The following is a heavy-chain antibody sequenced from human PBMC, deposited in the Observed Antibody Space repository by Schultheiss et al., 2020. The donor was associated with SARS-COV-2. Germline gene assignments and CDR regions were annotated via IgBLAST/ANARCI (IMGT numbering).Heavy chain of an antibody. Sequence: GGSLRLSCSASGFTFSSYAMHWVRQAPGKGLEYVSAISSNGGSTYYADSVKGRFTISRDNSKNTLYLQMNSLRAEDTAVYYCARSTYSYGSYYYYYYYMDVWGKGTTVTVSS. D-gene: IGHD5-18*01. V-gene: IGHV3-64*04. CDR1: GFTFSSYA. J-gene: IGHJ6*03. CDR2: ISSNGGST. CDR3: ARSTYSYGSYYYYYYYMDV.